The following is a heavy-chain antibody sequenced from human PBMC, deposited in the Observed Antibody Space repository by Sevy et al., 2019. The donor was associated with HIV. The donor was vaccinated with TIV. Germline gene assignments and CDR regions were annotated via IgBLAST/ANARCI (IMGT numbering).Heavy chain of an antibody. CDR1: GGSISSYY. Sequence: SETLSLTCTVSGGSISSYYWNWIRQSPEKGLEWIGYIYYTGSTNYNPSLKSRVTISVDTSKNQLSLKLSSVTAADTAVYFCAGAGMSVDGTYWYLDLWGRGTLVTVSS. CDR3: AGAGMSVDGTYWYLDL. J-gene: IGHJ2*01. D-gene: IGHD6-19*01. CDR2: IYYTGST. V-gene: IGHV4-59*01.